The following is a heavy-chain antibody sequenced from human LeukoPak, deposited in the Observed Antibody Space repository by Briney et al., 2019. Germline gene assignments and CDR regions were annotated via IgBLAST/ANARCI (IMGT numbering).Heavy chain of an antibody. J-gene: IGHJ5*02. D-gene: IGHD4-17*01. V-gene: IGHV5-51*01. CDR3: ARRADYGDYLVDP. CDR1: GYSFTNYW. CDR2: IYPGDSDT. Sequence: GESLKISCKGSGYSFTNYWIGWVRQKPGKGLEWMGIIYPGDSDTRYSPSFQGQVTISADKSISTAYLQWSSLKASDTAIYYCARRADYGDYLVDPWGQGTLVTVSS.